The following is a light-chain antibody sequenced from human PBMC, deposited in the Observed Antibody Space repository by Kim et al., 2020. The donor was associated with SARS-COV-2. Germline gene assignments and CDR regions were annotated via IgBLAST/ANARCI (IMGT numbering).Light chain of an antibody. CDR3: QRYGTSPVS. J-gene: IGKJ4*01. CDR2: CAS. V-gene: IGKV3-20*01. CDR1: HTVADNY. Sequence: APGDRAARSCRASHTVADNYLSWYQQKVGQAPTLLIYCASNRASGIPERFSGSGSGTDFTLTISRLEPDDFAVYFCQRYGTSPVSFGGGTKVDIK.